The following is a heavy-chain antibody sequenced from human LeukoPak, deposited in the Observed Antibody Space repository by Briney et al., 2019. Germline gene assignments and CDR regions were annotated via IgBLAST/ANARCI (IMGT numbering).Heavy chain of an antibody. J-gene: IGHJ4*02. CDR2: INPKSGGT. Sequence: ASVKVSCKASGYTFTNYYMHWVRQAPGLGFEWMGWINPKSGGTSYPQKFQGRLTMTRDTSISTAYMELSRLRSGDTAVYYCVPSANYYYFDYWGQGTLVTVSS. CDR3: VPSANYYYFDY. D-gene: IGHD1-26*01. V-gene: IGHV1-2*02. CDR1: GYTFTNYY.